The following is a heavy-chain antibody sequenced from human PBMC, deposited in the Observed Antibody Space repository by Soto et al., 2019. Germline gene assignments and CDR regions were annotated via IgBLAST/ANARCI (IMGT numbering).Heavy chain of an antibody. D-gene: IGHD3-22*01. CDR1: GLTFSRHA. CDR2: ISESSSNT. J-gene: IGHJ4*02. V-gene: IGHV3-23*01. CDR3: AIRASYYDSSGYFDY. Sequence: GGSLRLSCAASGLTFSRHAMAWVRQAPGKGLEWLSSISESSSNTYYADSVKGRFTISKDNSKNMLYLQMNSLRDEDTAVYYCAIRASYYDSSGYFDYWGQGTLVTVS.